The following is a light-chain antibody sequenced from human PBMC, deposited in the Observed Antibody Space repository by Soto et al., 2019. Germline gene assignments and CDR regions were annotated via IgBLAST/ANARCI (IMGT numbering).Light chain of an antibody. CDR1: QSVSSNF. CDR3: QQYDSSPLT. Sequence: EIVLTQSPGTLSLSPGERATLSCRASQSVSSNFLAWYQQKPGQAPRLLIYGASSTATGIPDRFSGSGSGTDFTLTISRLEPEDFAVYYCQQYDSSPLTFGGGTKMEIK. CDR2: GAS. V-gene: IGKV3-20*01. J-gene: IGKJ4*01.